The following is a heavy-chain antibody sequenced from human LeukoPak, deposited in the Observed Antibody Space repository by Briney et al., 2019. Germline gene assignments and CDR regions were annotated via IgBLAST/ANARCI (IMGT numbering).Heavy chain of an antibody. Sequence: GGSLRLSCAASGFTFSNAWMSWVCRAPGKGLEWVGRIKSKTDGGTTDYAAPVKGRFTISRDNSKNTLYLQMSSLRAEDTAVYYCVKDSENLIAVAGHFDYWGQGTLVTVSS. CDR1: GFTFSNAW. CDR2: IKSKTDGGTT. CDR3: VKDSENLIAVAGHFDY. J-gene: IGHJ4*02. V-gene: IGHV3-15*05. D-gene: IGHD6-19*01.